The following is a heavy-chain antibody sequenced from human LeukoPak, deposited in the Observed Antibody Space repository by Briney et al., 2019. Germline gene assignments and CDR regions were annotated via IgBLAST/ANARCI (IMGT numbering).Heavy chain of an antibody. CDR3: ANALARRSADDYDAFDL. J-gene: IGHJ3*01. V-gene: IGHV1-3*04. Sequence: ASVKVSCKASGYIFSIYTIHWVRQAPGQRLEWMGWINTDNGNAKYSQKFQGRVTISRDTSATTANMELSSLRSDDTAVYYCANALARRSADDYDAFDLWGQGTMVTVSS. CDR2: INTDNGNA. D-gene: IGHD5-24*01. CDR1: GYIFSIYT.